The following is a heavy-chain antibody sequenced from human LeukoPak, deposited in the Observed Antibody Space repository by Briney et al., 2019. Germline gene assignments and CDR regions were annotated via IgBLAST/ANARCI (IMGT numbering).Heavy chain of an antibody. CDR2: ISGNGGST. CDR1: GFTFSIYA. D-gene: IGHD3-22*01. CDR3: AKTSGSYFAGFDC. V-gene: IGHV3-23*01. Sequence: PGGSLRLSCTACGFTFSIYAMPWVRQARGRGREWVSGISGNGGSTYYADSVKGRLTISRDYSKNSLHLQMNSLRAEDTAVYYCAKTSGSYFAGFDCWGQGTLVTVSS. J-gene: IGHJ4*02.